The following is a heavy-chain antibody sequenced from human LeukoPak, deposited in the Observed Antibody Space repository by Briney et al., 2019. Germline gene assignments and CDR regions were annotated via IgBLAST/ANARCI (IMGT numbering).Heavy chain of an antibody. CDR1: GFTFSDYA. Sequence: GGSLRLSCAASGFTFSDYALGWVRQAPGRGLEWVATPSGSGAGTYYSDSVQGRFTISRDNSKRTLFLQMNSLRAEDTAFYYCAKAELGVDTFFDYWGQGTRVTVSS. V-gene: IGHV3-23*01. J-gene: IGHJ4*02. D-gene: IGHD3-3*01. CDR3: AKAELGVDTFFDY. CDR2: PSGSGAGT.